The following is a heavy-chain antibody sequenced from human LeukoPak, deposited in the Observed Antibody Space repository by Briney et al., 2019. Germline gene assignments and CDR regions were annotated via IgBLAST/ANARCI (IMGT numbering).Heavy chain of an antibody. V-gene: IGHV3-74*01. CDR3: AKGTNGYSSGWTRS. Sequence: GGSLRLSCAASGFTFSNHWMHWVRQAPGKGLMWVSRINRDGSRTDYADSVKGRFTISRDDAKNTLYLQVNSLRAEDTAVYYCAKGTNGYSSGWTRSWGQGTMVTVSS. CDR1: GFTFSNHW. CDR2: INRDGSRT. J-gene: IGHJ3*01. D-gene: IGHD6-19*01.